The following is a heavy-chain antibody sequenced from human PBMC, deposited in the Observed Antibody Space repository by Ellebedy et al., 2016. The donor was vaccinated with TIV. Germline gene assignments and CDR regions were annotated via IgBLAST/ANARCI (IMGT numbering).Heavy chain of an antibody. Sequence: AASVKVSCKASGYTLSGYYMHWVRQAPGQGRAWMGWVNHNSGGTNYAQKFLGRVTMTRDTSISTVYMELSRLRSADTAVYYCARDRDSTSWQRIADFDPWGQGTVVTVSS. CDR3: ARDRDSTSWQRIADFDP. CDR2: VNHNSGGT. J-gene: IGHJ5*02. D-gene: IGHD6-13*01. CDR1: GYTLSGYY. V-gene: IGHV1-2*02.